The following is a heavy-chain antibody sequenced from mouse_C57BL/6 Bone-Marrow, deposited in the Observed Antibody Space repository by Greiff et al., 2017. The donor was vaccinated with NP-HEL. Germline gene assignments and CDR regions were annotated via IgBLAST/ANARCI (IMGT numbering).Heavy chain of an antibody. D-gene: IGHD1-1*01. CDR2: ISYDGSN. J-gene: IGHJ1*03. Sequence: EVKLQESGPGLVKPSQSLSLTCSVTGYSITSGYYWNWIRQFPGNKLEWMGYISYDGSNNYNPSLKNRISITRDTSKNQFFLKLNSVTTEDTATYYCARVNHYYGSILDVWGTGTTVTVSS. V-gene: IGHV3-6*01. CDR1: GYSITSGYY. CDR3: ARVNHYYGSILDV.